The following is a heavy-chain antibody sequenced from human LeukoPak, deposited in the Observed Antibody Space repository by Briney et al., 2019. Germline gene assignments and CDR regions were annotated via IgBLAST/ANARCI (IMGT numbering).Heavy chain of an antibody. D-gene: IGHD5-18*01. CDR3: ARSRTEGRYSYGYPLGY. CDR1: GYTFTSYY. J-gene: IGHJ4*02. V-gene: IGHV1-46*01. Sequence: EASVKVSCKASGYTFTSYYMHWVRQAPGQGLEWMGIINPSGGSTSYAQKFQGRVTMTTDTSTSTAYMELRSLRSDDTAVYYCARSRTEGRYSYGYPLGYWGQGTLVTVSS. CDR2: INPSGGST.